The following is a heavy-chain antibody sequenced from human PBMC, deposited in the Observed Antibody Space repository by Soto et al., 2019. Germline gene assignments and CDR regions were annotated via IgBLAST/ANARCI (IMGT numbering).Heavy chain of an antibody. Sequence: GGSLRLSCAASGFTFSSYGMHWVRQAPGKGLEWVAVISYDGSNKYYADSVKGRFTISRDNSKNTLYLQMNSLRAEDTAVYYCANIPSYSSSWYSKYYYYYCGMDVWGQGTTVTVSS. CDR2: ISYDGSNK. J-gene: IGHJ6*02. CDR3: ANIPSYSSSWYSKYYYYYCGMDV. D-gene: IGHD6-13*01. CDR1: GFTFSSYG. V-gene: IGHV3-30*18.